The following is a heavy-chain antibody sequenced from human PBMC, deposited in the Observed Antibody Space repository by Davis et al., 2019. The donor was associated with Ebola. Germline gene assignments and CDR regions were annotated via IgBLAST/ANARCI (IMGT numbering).Heavy chain of an antibody. CDR1: GFTFNSYA. J-gene: IGHJ5*02. D-gene: IGHD1-26*01. Sequence: ESLKISCAASGFTFNSYAMSWVRQAPGKGLEWIGEMNRDGGTNYNPSLESRVTISSDMSKKQFSLKLNSVTAAGTAVYFFARSRPGSDQPRIASWGQGTLVTVSS. V-gene: IGHV4-34*01. CDR2: MNRDGGT. CDR3: ARSRPGSDQPRIAS.